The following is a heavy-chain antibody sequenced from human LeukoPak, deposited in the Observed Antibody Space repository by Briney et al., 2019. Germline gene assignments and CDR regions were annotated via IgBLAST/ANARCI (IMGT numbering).Heavy chain of an antibody. CDR2: INQDGSEK. Sequence: GGSLRLSCAASGFSFSSYWMSWVRQAPGKGLERVANINQDGSEKYYVDSVKGRLTISRDNAKYSLYLQMNSLRAEDTAVYYCARVLSAAIHFYYYYYMDVWGKGTTVTISS. CDR1: GFSFSSYW. V-gene: IGHV3-7*01. J-gene: IGHJ6*03. D-gene: IGHD2-2*01. CDR3: ARVLSAAIHFYYYYYMDV.